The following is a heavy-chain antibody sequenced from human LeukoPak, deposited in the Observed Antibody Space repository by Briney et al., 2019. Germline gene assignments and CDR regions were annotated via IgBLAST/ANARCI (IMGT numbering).Heavy chain of an antibody. CDR1: GFTFSSYW. J-gene: IGHJ4*02. D-gene: IGHD6-19*01. Sequence: SGGSLRLSCAASGFTFSSYWMHWVRQVPGKGLVWVSRINSDGSSATYAGSVKGRFTTSRDNAKNTLYLQMNSLRAEDTAVYYCARLYTPVAGTATLVFDYWGQGTLVTVSS. V-gene: IGHV3-74*01. CDR3: ARLYTPVAGTATLVFDY. CDR2: INSDGSSA.